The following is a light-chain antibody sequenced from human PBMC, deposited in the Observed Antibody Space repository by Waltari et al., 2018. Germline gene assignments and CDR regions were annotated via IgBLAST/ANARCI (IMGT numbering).Light chain of an antibody. Sequence: VVTQTPLFLSVTPGQPASISCMSSQSPLHTDGLTSVSWYLQKSGQAPQLLLYEVSKRFSGVPHRFSGSGSGTDVTLKISRVEAEDVGIYYCLQGIDLPSFGGGTKVEIK. CDR2: EVS. V-gene: IGKV2-29*01. CDR1: QSPLHTDGLTS. CDR3: LQGIDLPS. J-gene: IGKJ4*01.